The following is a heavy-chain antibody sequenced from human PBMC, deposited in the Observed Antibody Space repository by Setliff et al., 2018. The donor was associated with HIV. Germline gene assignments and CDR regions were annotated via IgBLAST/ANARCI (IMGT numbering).Heavy chain of an antibody. CDR3: ARDGDYYASGSYLD. J-gene: IGHJ4*02. D-gene: IGHD3-10*01. CDR1: GYTFTGYY. V-gene: IGHV1-2*02. Sequence: ASVKVSCKASGYTFTGYYMHWVRQAPGQGLEWMGWINPNSGDTNYAQKFQGRVTMTTDTSISTAFMELRRLRSDDTAFYYCARDGDYYASGSYLDWGQGTQVTVSS. CDR2: INPNSGDT.